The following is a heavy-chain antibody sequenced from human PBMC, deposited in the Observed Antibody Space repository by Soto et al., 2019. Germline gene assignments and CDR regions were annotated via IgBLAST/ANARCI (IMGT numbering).Heavy chain of an antibody. CDR3: AKLSGYDILTGSPYDV. J-gene: IGHJ6*02. Sequence: GGSLRLSCAASGFTFSSYAMSWVRQAPGRGLEWVSAISGSGGSTYYADSVKGRFTISRDNSKNTLYLQMNSLRAEDTAVYYCAKLSGYDILTGSPYDVWGQGTTVTVSS. CDR1: GFTFSSYA. V-gene: IGHV3-23*01. D-gene: IGHD3-9*01. CDR2: ISGSGGST.